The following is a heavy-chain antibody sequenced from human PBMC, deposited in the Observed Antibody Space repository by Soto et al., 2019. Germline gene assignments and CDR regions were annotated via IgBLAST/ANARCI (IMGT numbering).Heavy chain of an antibody. D-gene: IGHD1-1*01. CDR1: GASFSGYY. CDR3: ARRFSGTGRYFDY. V-gene: IGHV4-34*02. CDR2: INQSGST. Sequence: QVQLQQWGAGLLKPSETLSLSCAVYGASFSGYYWIWIRQPPGKGLERIGEINQSGSTNYSPSLKTRVTISVDTSKQQFSLRVSSVTAADTAVYYCARRFSGTGRYFDYWGQGTLVTVSS. J-gene: IGHJ4*02.